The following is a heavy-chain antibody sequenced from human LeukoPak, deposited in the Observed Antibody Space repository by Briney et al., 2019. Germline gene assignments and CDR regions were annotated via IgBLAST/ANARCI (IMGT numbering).Heavy chain of an antibody. J-gene: IGHJ5*02. V-gene: IGHV4-61*01. Sequence: SQTLSLTCTVSGGSISSGSYYWSWIRQPPGKGLEWIGYIYYSGSTNYNPSLKSRVTISVDTSKNQFSLKLSSVTAADTAVYYCARDLYSSSWYGTARGYNWFDPWGQGTLVTVSS. CDR2: IYYSGST. D-gene: IGHD6-13*01. CDR3: ARDLYSSSWYGTARGYNWFDP. CDR1: GGSISSGSYY.